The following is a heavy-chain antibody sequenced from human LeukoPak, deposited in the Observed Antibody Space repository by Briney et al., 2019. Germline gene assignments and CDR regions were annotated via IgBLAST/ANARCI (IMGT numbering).Heavy chain of an antibody. D-gene: IGHD6-13*01. CDR1: GFTFSTYW. CDR3: TREAAAGIDY. CDR2: IKQDGSEK. J-gene: IGHJ4*02. V-gene: IGHV3-7*01. Sequence: QPGGSLRLSCAASGFTFSTYWMSWVRQAPGKGLEWVANIKQDGSEKYYLDSVKGRFTISRDNAKNSLYLQMNSLRAEDTAVYFCTREAAAGIDYWGQGTLGTVSS.